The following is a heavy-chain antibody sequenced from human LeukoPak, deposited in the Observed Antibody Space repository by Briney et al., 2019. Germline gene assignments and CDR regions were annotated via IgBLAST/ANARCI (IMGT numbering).Heavy chain of an antibody. CDR2: ISKSGSTV. CDR1: GFTFSDYY. V-gene: IGHV3-11*01. CDR3: ALGTINKDFYFGMDV. J-gene: IGHJ6*02. Sequence: PGGSLRLSCAASGFTFSDYYMTWLRQAPGKGLEWLSYISKSGSTVFYADSVKGRFTVSRDNAKRSLYLQIESLRDDDTAVYHCALGTINKDFYFGMDVWGQGTTVTVSS. D-gene: IGHD2-8*01.